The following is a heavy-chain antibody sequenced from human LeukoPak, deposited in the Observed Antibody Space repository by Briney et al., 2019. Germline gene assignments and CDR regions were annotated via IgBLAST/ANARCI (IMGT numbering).Heavy chain of an antibody. CDR1: GFTFSNYW. CDR3: ATYRGFPVDY. V-gene: IGHV3-74*01. Sequence: GGSLRLSCAASGFTFSNYWMHWVRQVSGKGLMWVSRISDSGSSRWYADSVKGRFTISRDNAKNTLYLQMNSLRVEDTAVYYCATYRGFPVDYWGQGPLVTASS. CDR2: ISDSGSSR. J-gene: IGHJ4*02. D-gene: IGHD3-10*01.